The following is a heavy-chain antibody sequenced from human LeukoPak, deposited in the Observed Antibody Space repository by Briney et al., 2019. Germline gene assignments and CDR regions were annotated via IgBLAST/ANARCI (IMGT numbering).Heavy chain of an antibody. D-gene: IGHD2-2*01. Sequence: VASVKVSCKASGYTFIAYYMHWLRQAPGQGLEWMGWINPNSGGTNYAQKFQGSVTMTRDTSISTVYMELSRLRSDDTAVYYCARDSCSSTSCLSLDDYWGQGTLVTVSS. CDR1: GYTFIAYY. CDR3: ARDSCSSTSCLSLDDY. J-gene: IGHJ4*02. V-gene: IGHV1-2*02. CDR2: INPNSGGT.